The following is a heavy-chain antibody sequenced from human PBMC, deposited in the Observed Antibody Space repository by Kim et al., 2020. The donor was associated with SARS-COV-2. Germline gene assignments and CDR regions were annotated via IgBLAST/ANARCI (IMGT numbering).Heavy chain of an antibody. V-gene: IGHV3-66*01. CDR1: GFTVSSNY. Sequence: GGSLRLSCAAPGFTVSSNYMSWVRQAPGKGLEWVSVIYSDGSTYYADSVKGRFTISRDNSKNTLYLQMNSLRAEDTAVYYCARDRLEYSSSWAFDYWGQGTLVTVSS. CDR3: ARDRLEYSSSWAFDY. CDR2: IYSDGST. D-gene: IGHD6-6*01. J-gene: IGHJ4*02.